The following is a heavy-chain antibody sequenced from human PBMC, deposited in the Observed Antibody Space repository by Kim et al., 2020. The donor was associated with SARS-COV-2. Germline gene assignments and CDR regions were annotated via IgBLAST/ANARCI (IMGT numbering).Heavy chain of an antibody. J-gene: IGHJ4*02. CDR3: AKEADGGSYFDY. Sequence: YDADSGKGRFTISRDNSKNTLYLQMNSLRAEDTAVYYCAKEADGGSYFDYWGQGTLVTVSS. V-gene: IGHV3-23*01. D-gene: IGHD2-15*01.